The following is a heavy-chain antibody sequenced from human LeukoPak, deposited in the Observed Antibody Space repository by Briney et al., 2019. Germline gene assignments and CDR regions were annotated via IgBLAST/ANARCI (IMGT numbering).Heavy chain of an antibody. D-gene: IGHD2/OR15-2a*01. V-gene: IGHV3-48*04. CDR3: ARTPLHVGNKHMDV. CDR1: GFTFSSYS. CDR2: ISSSSSTI. J-gene: IGHJ6*03. Sequence: GGSLRLSCAASGFTFSSYSMNWVRQAPGKGLEWVSYISSSSSTIYYADSVKGRFTISRDNAKNSLYLQMNSLRAEDTAVYYCARTPLHVGNKHMDVWGKGTTVTVSS.